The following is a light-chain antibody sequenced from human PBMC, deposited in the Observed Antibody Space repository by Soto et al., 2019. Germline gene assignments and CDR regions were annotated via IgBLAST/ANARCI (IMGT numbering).Light chain of an antibody. V-gene: IGLV1-40*01. J-gene: IGLJ1*01. Sequence: QSVLTQPPSVSGAPGQRVTISCTGSSSNIGAGYDVHWYHQLPGTAPKLLIYGNSNRPSGVPDRFSGSKSGTSASLDITGLQAEDEADYYCQYYDSRMSGYVFGTRTKVSVL. CDR3: QYYDSRMSGYV. CDR2: GNS. CDR1: SSNIGAGYD.